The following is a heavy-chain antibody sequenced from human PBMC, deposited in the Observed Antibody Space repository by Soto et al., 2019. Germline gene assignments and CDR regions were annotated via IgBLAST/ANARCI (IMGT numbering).Heavy chain of an antibody. CDR1: GYTFTSYA. Sequence: QVQLVQSGAEVKKPGASVKVSCKASGYTFTSYAMHWVRQAPGQRLEWMGWINAGNGNTKYSQKFQGRVTITRDTSADTSYIGLSSLRSGGTAGDFRSRSPRPYYFDYRGQGTLVTVSS. V-gene: IGHV1-3*01. CDR2: INAGNGNT. CDR3: SRSPRPYYFDY. J-gene: IGHJ4*02.